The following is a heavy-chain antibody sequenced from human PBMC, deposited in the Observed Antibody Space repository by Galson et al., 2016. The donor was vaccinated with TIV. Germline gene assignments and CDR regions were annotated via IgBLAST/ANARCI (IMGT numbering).Heavy chain of an antibody. CDR1: GYSSSRYG. Sequence: SLRLSCAASGYSSSRYGMHWVRQAPGKGLEWVAFMRYDGSNKNYSDSVRGPFTISSDNSKNTVHLQLNSLRAEDTAMYYCAKDLAGRILVLTGNFWGQGALVTVSS. V-gene: IGHV3-30*02. D-gene: IGHD2-21*02. J-gene: IGHJ4*02. CDR2: MRYDGSNK. CDR3: AKDLAGRILVLTGNF.